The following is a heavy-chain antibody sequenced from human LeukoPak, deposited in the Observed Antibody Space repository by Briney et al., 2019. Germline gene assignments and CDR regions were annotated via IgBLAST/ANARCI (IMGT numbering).Heavy chain of an antibody. V-gene: IGHV3-23*01. CDR3: ARAGAAAGTGGY. Sequence: PGGSLRLSCAASGFTFSDYVMNWVRQAPGEGLEWVSTISGSGGSTNYADSVKGRFTISRDNAKNSLYLQMNSLRAEDTAVYYCARAGAAAGTGGYWGQGTLVTVSS. CDR2: ISGSGGST. J-gene: IGHJ4*02. D-gene: IGHD6-13*01. CDR1: GFTFSDYV.